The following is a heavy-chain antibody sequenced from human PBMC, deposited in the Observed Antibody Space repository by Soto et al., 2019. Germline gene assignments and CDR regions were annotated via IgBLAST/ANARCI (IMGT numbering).Heavy chain of an antibody. Sequence: QVQLVQSGAEVKKPGSSVKVSCKASGGTFSSYAISWVRQAPGQGLEWMGGIIPIFGTAKYAQKFQGRVTITADESTSTANMEPSRRRSEDTAVYDWARDNSDPASGWYFGDVWGQGPLVTVSS. D-gene: IGHD6-19*01. CDR2: IIPIFGTA. V-gene: IGHV1-69*01. CDR1: GGTFSSYA. CDR3: ARDNSDPASGWYFGDV. J-gene: IGHJ4*02.